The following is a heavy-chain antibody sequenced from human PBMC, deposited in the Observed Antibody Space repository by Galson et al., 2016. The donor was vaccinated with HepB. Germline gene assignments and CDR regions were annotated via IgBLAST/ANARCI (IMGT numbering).Heavy chain of an antibody. CDR2: ITGSGGST. D-gene: IGHD6-19*01. Sequence: RLSCAASGFTFSSYGMSWVRQAPGKGLGGVSGITGSGGSTYYADSVKGRFTISRDNSKKTLYLQMNSLRAEDTAVYYCAKPHIAVAGHCGLVFNMWGQGTMVTVSS. CDR3: AKPHIAVAGHCGLVFNM. J-gene: IGHJ3*02. CDR1: GFTFSSYG. V-gene: IGHV3-23*01.